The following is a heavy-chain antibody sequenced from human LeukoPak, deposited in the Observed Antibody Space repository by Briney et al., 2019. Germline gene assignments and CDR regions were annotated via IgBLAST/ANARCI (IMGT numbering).Heavy chain of an antibody. J-gene: IGHJ4*02. D-gene: IGHD2-15*01. CDR3: ALNYCSGGSCYPH. CDR2: ISSSSSYT. Sequence: GSLRLSCAASGFTFSDYYMSWIRQAPGKGLEWVSYISSSSSYTNYADSVKGRFTISRDNAKNSLYLQMNSLRAEDTAVYYCALNYCSGGSCYPHWGQGTLVTVSS. V-gene: IGHV3-11*06. CDR1: GFTFSDYY.